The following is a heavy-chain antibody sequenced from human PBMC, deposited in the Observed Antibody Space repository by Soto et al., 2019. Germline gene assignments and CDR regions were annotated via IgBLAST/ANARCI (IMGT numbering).Heavy chain of an antibody. D-gene: IGHD4-17*01. J-gene: IGHJ4*02. CDR2: ISAYNGNT. Sequence: QVQLVQSGVEVEKPGASVKVSVKASGYTFTSYGISWVRQAPGQGLEWMGWISAYNGNTNYAQKFQGRVTMTTDTSTSTAYMELRSLRSDDTAVYYCARDVPTVTTGGPDYWGQGTLVTVSS. V-gene: IGHV1-18*01. CDR3: ARDVPTVTTGGPDY. CDR1: GYTFTSYG.